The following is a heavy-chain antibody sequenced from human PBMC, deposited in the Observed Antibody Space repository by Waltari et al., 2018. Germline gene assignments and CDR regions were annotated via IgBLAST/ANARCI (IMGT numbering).Heavy chain of an antibody. J-gene: IGHJ6*03. Sequence: QVQLQESGPGLVKPSETLSLTCAVSGYSISSGYYWGWIRQPPGKGLEWIGRCYHSGSTDYNPSHKTRLTISVATSKNQFSLKLSSVTAADTAVYSCARRAAIAATGPTYYMDVWGKGTTVTVSS. CDR1: GYSISSGYY. CDR3: ARRAAIAATGPTYYMDV. D-gene: IGHD6-13*01. CDR2: CYHSGST. V-gene: IGHV4-38-2*01.